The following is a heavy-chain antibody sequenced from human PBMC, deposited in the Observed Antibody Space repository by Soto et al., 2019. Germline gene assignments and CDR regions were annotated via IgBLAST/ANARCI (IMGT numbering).Heavy chain of an antibody. D-gene: IGHD3-10*01. Sequence: GGSLRLSCAASGFTFSSYAMSWVRQAPGKGLEWVSAISGSGGSTYYADSVKGRFTISRDNSKNTLYLQMNSLRAEDTAVYYCAKDRPLLWFGELFHELGTFFDYWGQGTLVTVSS. CDR2: ISGSGGST. J-gene: IGHJ4*02. CDR3: AKDRPLLWFGELFHELGTFFDY. CDR1: GFTFSSYA. V-gene: IGHV3-23*01.